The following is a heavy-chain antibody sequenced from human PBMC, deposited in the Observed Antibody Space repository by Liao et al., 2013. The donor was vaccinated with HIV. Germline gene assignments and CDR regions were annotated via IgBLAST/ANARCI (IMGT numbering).Heavy chain of an antibody. CDR3: ARWARGSSAWPLAAFEI. CDR2: IYLGGST. CDR1: GDSISSGGYS. Sequence: QAQLQQWGAGLLKPSQTLSLTCAVSGDSISSGGYSWSWIRQPPGKGLEWIGYIYLGGSTYYNPSLKSRVTISVDRSKNQFSLKLSSVTAADTAVYYCARWARGSSAWPLAAFEIWGQGILVTVSS. V-gene: IGHV4-30-2*01. D-gene: IGHD6-19*01. J-gene: IGHJ3*02.